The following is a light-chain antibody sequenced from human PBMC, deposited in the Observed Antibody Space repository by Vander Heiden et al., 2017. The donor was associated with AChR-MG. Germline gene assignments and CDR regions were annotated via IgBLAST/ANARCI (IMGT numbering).Light chain of an antibody. V-gene: IGLV3-1*01. CDR3: QEWDSNTVV. CDR2: QDN. Sequence: SYELTQPPSVSVSPGQTTTTTCYGDKVGDKSACWYQQRPGQSLVLVIYQDNKRPSAIPERFSGSNSGTTATLTIGGTQAVDEADYYCQEWDSNTVVFGGGTKLTVL. J-gene: IGLJ2*01. CDR1: KVGDKS.